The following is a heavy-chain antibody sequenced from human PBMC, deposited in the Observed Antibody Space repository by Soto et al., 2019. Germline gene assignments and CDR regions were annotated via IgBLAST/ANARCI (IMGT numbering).Heavy chain of an antibody. J-gene: IGHJ4*02. CDR2: ISPDGSST. Sequence: VQLVESGGALVQPVGPLRLYCAASGVTFSTSWMNWVRQPPGKGLFWVSRISPDGSSTSYSDSVKARFTISRDNAKNTLYLQMICLRAEDTAVASCASLDSAPRVIRVVVQEFWGRATLVSVSS. CDR3: ASLDSAPRVIRVVVQEF. V-gene: IGHV3-74*01. CDR1: GVTFSTSW. D-gene: IGHD2-21*01.